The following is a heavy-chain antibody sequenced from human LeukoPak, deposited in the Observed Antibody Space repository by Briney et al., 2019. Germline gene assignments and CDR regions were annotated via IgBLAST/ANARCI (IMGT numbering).Heavy chain of an antibody. CDR2: MSSNGIRT. CDR3: AKDKDSSTGYMDV. Sequence: PGGSLRLSCAAAGFTFSNYAMHWARQAPGKGLEWVSAMSSNGIRTDHADSVKGRFTISRDNSKNTLYLQMNSLRAEDTAVYYCAKDKDSSTGYMDVWGKGTTVTISS. CDR1: GFTFSNYA. V-gene: IGHV3-23*01. J-gene: IGHJ6*03. D-gene: IGHD6-13*01.